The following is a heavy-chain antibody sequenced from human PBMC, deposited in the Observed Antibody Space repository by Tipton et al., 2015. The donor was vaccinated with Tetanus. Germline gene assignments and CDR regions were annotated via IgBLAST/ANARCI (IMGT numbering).Heavy chain of an antibody. CDR2: INHSGST. CDR1: GGSFSGYY. D-gene: IGHD3-22*01. J-gene: IGHJ5*02. CDR3: ASDSSGYYPNP. Sequence: TLSLTCAVYGGSFSGYYWSWIRQPPGKGLEWIGEINHSGSTNYNLSLKSRVTISVDTSKNQFSLKLSSVTAADTAVYYCASDSSGYYPNPWGQGTLVTVSS. V-gene: IGHV4-34*01.